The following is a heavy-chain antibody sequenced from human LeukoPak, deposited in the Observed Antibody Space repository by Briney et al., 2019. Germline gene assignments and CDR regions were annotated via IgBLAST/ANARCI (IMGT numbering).Heavy chain of an antibody. V-gene: IGHV3-30-3*01. Sequence: GRSLRLSCTASGFTFSKYAMHWVRQAPGKGLEWVAVISYDGRNKYHADSVRGRLTISRDNSKNTLFLQVNSLRPEDTAVYYCARGGYCRGGDCYSRDYFDSWGQGTLVTVSS. CDR3: ARGGYCRGGDCYSRDYFDS. D-gene: IGHD2-15*01. J-gene: IGHJ4*02. CDR2: ISYDGRNK. CDR1: GFTFSKYA.